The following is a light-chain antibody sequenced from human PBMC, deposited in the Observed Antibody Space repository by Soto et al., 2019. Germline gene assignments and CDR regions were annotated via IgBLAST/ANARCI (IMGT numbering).Light chain of an antibody. J-gene: IGLJ1*01. Sequence: QSVLTQPASVSRSPGQSITISCTGTSSDVGNYNLVSWYQQHPGKAPKLMIYEASKRPSGVSNRFSGSKSGNTASLTISGLQAEDEADYYCCSCAATSNFRLFGTGTKVTV. V-gene: IGLV2-23*02. CDR3: CSCAATSNFRL. CDR2: EAS. CDR1: SSDVGNYNL.